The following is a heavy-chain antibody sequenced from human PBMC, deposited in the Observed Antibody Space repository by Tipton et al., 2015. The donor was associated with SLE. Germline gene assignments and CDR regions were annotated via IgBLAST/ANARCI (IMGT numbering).Heavy chain of an antibody. CDR3: ARLGYAFWSRYADS. Sequence: TLSLTCSVSGGSLTSYYWNWIRQPPGEGLEWIGHTFTSGATNYNPSLKSRVTISVDTSNNQFSLKLTSVTATDTAVYYCARLGYAFWSRYADSWGQGTLVTVSS. CDR1: GGSLTSYY. J-gene: IGHJ4*02. V-gene: IGHV4-4*08. CDR2: TFTSGAT. D-gene: IGHD3-3*01.